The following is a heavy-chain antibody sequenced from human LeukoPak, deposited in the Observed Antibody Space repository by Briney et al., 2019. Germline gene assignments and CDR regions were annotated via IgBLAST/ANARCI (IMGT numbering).Heavy chain of an antibody. Sequence: GGSLRLSCAASGFTFSNYWMTWVRQAPGKGLEWVANIKRDGSEKYYADSVKGRFTISRDNAKSSLYLQMSSLRVEDTAVYYCARPPNIAAAGQDWGRGTLVTVSS. D-gene: IGHD6-13*01. CDR1: GFTFSNYW. CDR3: ARPPNIAAAGQD. J-gene: IGHJ4*02. V-gene: IGHV3-7*01. CDR2: IKRDGSEK.